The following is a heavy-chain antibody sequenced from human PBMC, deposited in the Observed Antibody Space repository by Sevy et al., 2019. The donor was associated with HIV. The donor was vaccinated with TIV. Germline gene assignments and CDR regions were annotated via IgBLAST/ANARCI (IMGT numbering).Heavy chain of an antibody. V-gene: IGHV4-59*08. CDR1: GGSITSLY. J-gene: IGHJ4*02. CDR2: IYYNGHI. Sequence: SETLSLTCTVSGGSITSLYWNWIRQPPGKGLEWIANIYYNGHINYNPSLKSPVTLSIDTSKNQFSLRRRSVTAADTAIYYCAGEKARGSVYSWGQGTLVTVSS. CDR3: AGEKARGSVYS. D-gene: IGHD3-10*01.